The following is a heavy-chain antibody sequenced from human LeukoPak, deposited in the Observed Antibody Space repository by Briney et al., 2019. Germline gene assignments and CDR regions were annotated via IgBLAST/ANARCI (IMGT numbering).Heavy chain of an antibody. J-gene: IGHJ4*02. CDR3: ARSQYSSGWYKVDY. Sequence: EPGPALVKPTQTLTLTRTFSGFSLSTSGMCVSWVRQPPGQALAWLARIDWDDDKYYNTSLKTRLTISKDTSKNQVVLTMTNMDPVDTATYYCARSQYSSGWYKVDYWGQGTLVTVSS. CDR2: IDWDDDK. V-gene: IGHV2-70*11. D-gene: IGHD6-19*01. CDR1: GFSLSTSGMC.